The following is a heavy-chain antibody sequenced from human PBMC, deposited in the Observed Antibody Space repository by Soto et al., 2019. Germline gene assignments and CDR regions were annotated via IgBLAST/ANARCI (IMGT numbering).Heavy chain of an antibody. CDR3: ARVKGSGYHNWFDP. D-gene: IGHD3-22*01. CDR1: GYCFTSYG. CDR2: ISAYNGNT. J-gene: IGHJ5*02. Sequence: ASVKVSCKAAGYCFTSYGISWVRQAPGQGLEWMGWISAYNGNTNYAQKLQGRVTMTTDTSTSTAYMELRSLRSDDTAVYYCARVKGSGYHNWFDPWGQGTLVTVSS. V-gene: IGHV1-18*01.